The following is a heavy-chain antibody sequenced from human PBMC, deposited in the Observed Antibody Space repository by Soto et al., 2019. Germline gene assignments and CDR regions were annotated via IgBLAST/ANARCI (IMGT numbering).Heavy chain of an antibody. CDR1: GVTFNRQD. Sequence: SVKVSCKASGVTFNRQDMRWVRQAPGQGLEWMGGIIPMFGAPHYAEKFQDRVTITADESTGTAYLELSSLTSEDTAVYYCATSEGRDGYRFDYWGPGTLVTVSS. D-gene: IGHD5-12*01. CDR2: IIPMFGAP. CDR3: ATSEGRDGYRFDY. V-gene: IGHV1-69*13. J-gene: IGHJ4*02.